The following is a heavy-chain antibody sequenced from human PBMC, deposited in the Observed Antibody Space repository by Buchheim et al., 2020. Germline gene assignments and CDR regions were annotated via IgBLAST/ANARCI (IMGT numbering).Heavy chain of an antibody. CDR1: GGSISSGSYY. Sequence: QVQLQESGPGLVKPSQTLSLTCTVSGGSISSGSYYWSWIRQPAGKGLEWIGRIYTSGSTNYNPSLKSRVTISVDTSKHQFSLKLSSVTAADTAVYYCARKVDCSSTSCYYYYYGMDVWGQGTT. D-gene: IGHD2-2*01. V-gene: IGHV4-61*02. CDR2: IYTSGST. J-gene: IGHJ6*02. CDR3: ARKVDCSSTSCYYYYYGMDV.